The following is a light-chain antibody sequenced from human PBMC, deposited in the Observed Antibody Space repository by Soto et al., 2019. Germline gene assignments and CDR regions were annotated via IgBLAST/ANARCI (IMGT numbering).Light chain of an antibody. CDR2: KAS. J-gene: IGKJ1*01. CDR1: QSISSW. V-gene: IGKV1-5*03. CDR3: QQYNTHWT. Sequence: DIPMTQSPSTLSASVGDRVTITCRASQSISSWLAWYQQKPGKAPKLLIYKASSLESGVPSRFSGDGSGTEFTLTISSLQPDDFATYYCQQYNTHWTFGQGTKVEIK.